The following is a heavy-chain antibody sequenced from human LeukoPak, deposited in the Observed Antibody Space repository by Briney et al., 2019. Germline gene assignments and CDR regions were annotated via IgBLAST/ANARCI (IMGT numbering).Heavy chain of an antibody. J-gene: IGHJ4*02. D-gene: IGHD3-10*01. V-gene: IGHV4-31*03. CDR3: ARVMGDRWFGELFYYFDY. CDR1: GGSISSGGYY. CDR2: IYYSGST. Sequence: SETLSLTCTVSGGSISSGGYYWSWIRQHPGKGLEWIGYIYYSGSTYYNPSLKSRVTISVDTSKNQFSLKLSSVTAADTAVYYCARVMGDRWFGELFYYFDYWGQGTLVTVSS.